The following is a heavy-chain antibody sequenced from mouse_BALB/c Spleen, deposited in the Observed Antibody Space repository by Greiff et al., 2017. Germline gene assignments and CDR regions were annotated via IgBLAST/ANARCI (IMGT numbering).Heavy chain of an antibody. D-gene: IGHD2-14*01. V-gene: IGHV1-9*01. J-gene: IGHJ3*01. CDR1: GYTFSSYW. CDR2: ILPGSGST. CDR3: ARGGRYDEFAY. Sequence: QVQLQQSGAELMKPGASVKISCKATGYTFSSYWIEWVKQRPGHGLEWIGEILPGSGSTNYNEKFKGKATFTADTSSNTAYMQLSSLTSEDSAVYYCARGGRYDEFAYWGQGTPVTVSA.